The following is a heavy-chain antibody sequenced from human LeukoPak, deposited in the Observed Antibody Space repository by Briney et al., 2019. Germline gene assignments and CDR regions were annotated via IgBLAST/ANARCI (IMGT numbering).Heavy chain of an antibody. V-gene: IGHV3-23*01. J-gene: IGHJ4*02. CDR2: ISGSGGST. D-gene: IGHD1-20*01. Sequence: PGGSLRLSCAASGFTFSSYAMSWVRQAPGKGLEWVSAISGSGGSTYYADSVKGQFTISRDNSKNTLYLQMNSLRAEDTAVYYCAKSDITGTLEGGTDYWGQGTLVTVSS. CDR3: AKSDITGTLEGGTDY. CDR1: GFTFSSYA.